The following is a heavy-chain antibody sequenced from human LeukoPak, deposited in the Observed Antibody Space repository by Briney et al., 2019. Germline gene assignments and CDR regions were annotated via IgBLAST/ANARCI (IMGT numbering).Heavy chain of an antibody. CDR1: GYTFTSYD. V-gene: IGHV1-8*01. D-gene: IGHD3-22*01. Sequence: GASVKVSCKASGYTFTSYDINWVRQATGQGLEWMGWMNPNSGNTGYAQKFQGRVTMTRNTSISTAYMELSGLRSEDTAVYYCARGLVDHYDSSGYYLERYNWFDPWGQGTLVTVSS. CDR3: ARGLVDHYDSSGYYLERYNWFDP. CDR2: MNPNSGNT. J-gene: IGHJ5*02.